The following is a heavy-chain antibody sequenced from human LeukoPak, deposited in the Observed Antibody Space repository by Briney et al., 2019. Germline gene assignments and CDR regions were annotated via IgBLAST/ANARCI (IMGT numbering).Heavy chain of an antibody. J-gene: IGHJ4*02. V-gene: IGHV3-74*03. CDR1: GFTFSSYW. D-gene: IGHD3-10*01. CDR3: AKDLYYGSGSYPRFDY. CDR2: INSDGSSI. Sequence: GGSLRLSCAASGFTFSSYWMHWVRQAPGKGLVWVSRINSDGSSITYADSVKGRFTISRDNAKNTLYLQMNSLRAEDTAVYYCAKDLYYGSGSYPRFDYWGQGTLVTVSS.